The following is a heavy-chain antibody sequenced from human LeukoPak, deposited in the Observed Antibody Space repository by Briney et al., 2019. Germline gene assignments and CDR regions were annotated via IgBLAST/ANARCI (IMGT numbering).Heavy chain of an antibody. Sequence: PGGSLRLSCAASGFTFSSYWMSWVRQAPGKGLEWVSYISSSGSTIYYADSVKGRFTISRDNAKNSLYLQMNSLRAEDTAVYYCARDLTYYYDSSGFGYWGQGTLVTVSS. CDR2: ISSSGSTI. CDR3: ARDLTYYYDSSGFGY. V-gene: IGHV3-48*04. J-gene: IGHJ4*02. CDR1: GFTFSSYW. D-gene: IGHD3-22*01.